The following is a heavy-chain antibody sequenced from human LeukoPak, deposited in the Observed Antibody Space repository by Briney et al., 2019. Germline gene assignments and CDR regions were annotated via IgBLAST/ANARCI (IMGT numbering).Heavy chain of an antibody. V-gene: IGHV3-11*01. CDR2: ISNSGDTQ. CDR1: GFTFSDYY. Sequence: GSLRLSCAAFGFTFSDYYMSWIRQAPGKGLEWVAYISNSGDTQYYADSVKGRFTISRDNAENSLYLQMNSLRADDTAVYYCANSGGDSYGSTYWGQGTRVIVSS. CDR3: ANSGGDSYGSTY. J-gene: IGHJ4*02. D-gene: IGHD5-18*01.